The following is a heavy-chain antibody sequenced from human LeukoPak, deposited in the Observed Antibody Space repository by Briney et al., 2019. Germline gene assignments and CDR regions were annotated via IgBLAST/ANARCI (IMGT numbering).Heavy chain of an antibody. J-gene: IGHJ6*02. CDR2: ISSSSSYI. Sequence: GGSLRLSCAASGFTFSSYSMNWVRQAPGKGLEWVSSISSSSSYIYYADSVKGRFTISRDNAKNSLYPQMNSLRAEDTAVYYCASGGYSYGYSGYYYGMDVWGQGTTVTVSS. D-gene: IGHD5-18*01. V-gene: IGHV3-21*01. CDR3: ASGGYSYGYSGYYYGMDV. CDR1: GFTFSSYS.